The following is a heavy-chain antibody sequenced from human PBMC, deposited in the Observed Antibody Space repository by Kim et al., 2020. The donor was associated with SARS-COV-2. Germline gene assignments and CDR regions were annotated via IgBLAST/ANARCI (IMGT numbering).Heavy chain of an antibody. CDR1: DFTVSGYA. J-gene: IGHJ3*02. D-gene: IGHD3-9*01. CDR2: ITGDGRAK. CDR3: ARGDRRGWLVDI. V-gene: IGHV3-23*01. Sequence: GGSLRLSCAASDFTVSGYAMTWVRQAPGKGLEWVSSITGDGRAKMNAASVKGRVTISRDNSKNTGFLQMNSRRAEDTAVYYCARGDRRGWLVDIWGEGTMVTASS.